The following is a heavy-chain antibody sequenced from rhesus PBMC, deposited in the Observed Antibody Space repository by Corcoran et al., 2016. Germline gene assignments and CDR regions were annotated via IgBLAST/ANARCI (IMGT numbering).Heavy chain of an antibody. D-gene: IGHD6-25*01. V-gene: IGHV4-173*01. CDR1: GGSISSTY. CDR2: ISGSGRST. Sequence: LQLPESGPGLVKPSETLSLPCAVSGGSISSTYWSWIRQPPGKGLEWIGRISGSGRSTDYNPSLKSRVTISTDTSKNHLSLKLTSVTAADTAVYYCATIAAAGRFDYWGQGVLVTVSS. J-gene: IGHJ4*01. CDR3: ATIAAAGRFDY.